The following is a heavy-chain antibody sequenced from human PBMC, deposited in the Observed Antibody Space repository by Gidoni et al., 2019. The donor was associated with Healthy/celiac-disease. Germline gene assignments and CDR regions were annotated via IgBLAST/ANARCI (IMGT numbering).Heavy chain of an antibody. D-gene: IGHD3-22*01. CDR3: AKDPFYYDSSGYYFDY. CDR2: ISGSVGST. V-gene: IGHV3-23*01. J-gene: IGHJ4*02. Sequence: EVQLLESGGGLVQPGGSLRLSCAASGFTFSSYAMSWVRQAPGKGLEWVSAISGSVGSTYYADSVKGRFTISRDNSKNTLYLQMNSLRAEDTAVYYCAKDPFYYDSSGYYFDYWGQGTLVTVSS. CDR1: GFTFSSYA.